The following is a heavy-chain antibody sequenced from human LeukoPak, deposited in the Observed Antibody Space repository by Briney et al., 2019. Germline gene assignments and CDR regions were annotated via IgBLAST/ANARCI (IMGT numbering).Heavy chain of an antibody. CDR3: ARLSTTPWWFDP. J-gene: IGHJ5*02. CDR2: IYYSGST. D-gene: IGHD4-11*01. Sequence: SETLSLTCTVSGGSISSYYWSWIRQPPGKGLEWIGYIYYSGSTNYNPSLKSRVTISVDTSKNQFSLKLSSVTAADTAVYYCARLSTTPWWFDPWGQGTLVTVSS. CDR1: GGSISSYY. V-gene: IGHV4-59*12.